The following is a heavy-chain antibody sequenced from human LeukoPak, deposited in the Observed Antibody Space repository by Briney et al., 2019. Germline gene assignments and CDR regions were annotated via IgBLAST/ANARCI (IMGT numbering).Heavy chain of an antibody. J-gene: IGHJ4*02. CDR2: INHSGST. Sequence: GSLRLSCEASGFSVTNNHMSWFRQPPGKGLEWIGEINHSGSTNYNPSLKSRVTISVDTSKNQFSLKLSSVTAADTAVYYCARLRIRRGQLWSLPYFDYWGQGTLVTVSS. D-gene: IGHD5-18*01. V-gene: IGHV4-34*01. CDR1: GFSVTNNH. CDR3: ARLRIRRGQLWSLPYFDY.